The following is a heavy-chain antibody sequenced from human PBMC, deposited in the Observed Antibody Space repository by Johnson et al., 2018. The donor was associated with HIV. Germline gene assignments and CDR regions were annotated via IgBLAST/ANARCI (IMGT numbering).Heavy chain of an antibody. CDR1: GFTFTSYA. CDR2: ISYDGSNK. CDR3: AKDLYSSSWTNDAF. V-gene: IGHV3-30*18. J-gene: IGHJ3*01. Sequence: QVQLVESGGGLAQPGGSLRLSCAGSGFTFTSYAMSWVRQAPGKGLEWVAVISYDGSNKYYTDSVRGRFTVSRDNSKNTLFLHMNSLRAEDTAVYHCAKDLYSSSWTNDAF. D-gene: IGHD6-13*01.